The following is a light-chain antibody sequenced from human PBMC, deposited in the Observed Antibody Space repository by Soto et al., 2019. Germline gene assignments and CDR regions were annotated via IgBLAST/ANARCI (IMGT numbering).Light chain of an antibody. CDR3: QQYNNWPP. CDR2: GAS. J-gene: IGKJ4*01. Sequence: EIVMTQSPATLSVSPGERATLSCRASQSVSSNLAWYQQKPGQAPRILIYGASTRATGIPARFSGSGSGTEFNLTISSLQSEDFAVYYCQQYNNWPPFGGGTKVEIK. CDR1: QSVSSN. V-gene: IGKV3-15*01.